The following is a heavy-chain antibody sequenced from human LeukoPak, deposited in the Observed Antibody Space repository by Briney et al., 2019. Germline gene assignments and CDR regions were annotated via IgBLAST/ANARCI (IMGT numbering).Heavy chain of an antibody. CDR3: ARDSSGWYIPDY. J-gene: IGHJ4*02. Sequence: SETLSLACAVYGGSFSGYYWSWIRQPPGKGLEWIGEINHSGSTNYNPSLKSRVTISVDTSKNQFSLKLRSVTAADTAVYYCARDSSGWYIPDYWGQGTLVTVSS. V-gene: IGHV4-34*01. CDR1: GGSFSGYY. D-gene: IGHD6-19*01. CDR2: INHSGST.